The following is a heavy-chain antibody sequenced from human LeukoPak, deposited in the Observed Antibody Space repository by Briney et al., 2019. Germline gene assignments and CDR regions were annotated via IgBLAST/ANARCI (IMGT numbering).Heavy chain of an antibody. V-gene: IGHV4-4*07. J-gene: IGHJ6*03. D-gene: IGHD5-18*01. Sequence: SETLSLTCTVSGGSISSYYWSWIRQPAGKGLEWIGRIYTSGSTNYNPSLKSRVTMSVDTSKNQFSLKLSSVTAADTAVYYCARTTEGGYTYDYFYYYYMDVWGKGTTVTVSS. CDR1: GGSISSYY. CDR3: ARTTEGGYTYDYFYYYYMDV. CDR2: IYTSGST.